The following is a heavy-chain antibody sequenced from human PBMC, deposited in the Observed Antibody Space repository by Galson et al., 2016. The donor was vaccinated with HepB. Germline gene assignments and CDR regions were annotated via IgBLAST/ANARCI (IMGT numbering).Heavy chain of an antibody. CDR3: VQGGTAPAV. Sequence: SLRLSCAASGFTFNNYGMTWVRQAPGKGLEVVSSISRSGDSTDYADSVKGRFIISRDNTKNTLSLQMNSLRAEDTAVYYCVQGGTAPAVWGKGTTVTVSS. J-gene: IGHJ6*04. V-gene: IGHV3-23*01. CDR1: GFTFNNYG. CDR2: ISRSGDST. D-gene: IGHD1-1*01.